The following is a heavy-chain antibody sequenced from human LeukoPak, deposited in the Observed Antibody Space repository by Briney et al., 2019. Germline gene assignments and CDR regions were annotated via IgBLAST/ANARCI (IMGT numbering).Heavy chain of an antibody. CDR1: GFTLRSHT. CDR2: ITITSNYI. J-gene: IGHJ4*02. D-gene: IGHD3-16*01. V-gene: IGHV3-21*04. Sequence: GGSLRLSCAASGFTLRSHTMNWVRQAPGKGLEWVSSITITSNYIFYTDSVRARFTISRDNAQNSLYLQMNSLRAEDTAVYYCARGDISDSVAYYVDYWGQGTLVTVSS. CDR3: ARGDISDSVAYYVDY.